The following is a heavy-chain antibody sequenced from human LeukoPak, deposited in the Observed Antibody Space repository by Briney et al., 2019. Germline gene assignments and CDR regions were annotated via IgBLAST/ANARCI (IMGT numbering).Heavy chain of an antibody. J-gene: IGHJ5*02. CDR1: GGSISSYY. CDR3: ARLNYDFWSGYHNWFDP. Sequence: SETLSLTCTVSGGSISSYYWSWIRQPPGKGLEWIGYIYYSGSTYYNPSLKSRVTISVDTSKNQFSLKLSSVTAADTAVYYCARLNYDFWSGYHNWFDPWGQGTLVTVSS. D-gene: IGHD3-3*01. V-gene: IGHV4-59*04. CDR2: IYYSGST.